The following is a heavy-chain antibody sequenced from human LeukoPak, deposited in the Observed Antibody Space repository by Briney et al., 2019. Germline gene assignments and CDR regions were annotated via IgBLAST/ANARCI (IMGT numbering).Heavy chain of an antibody. J-gene: IGHJ4*02. CDR3: ARNFDS. CDR2: ITRSSSNL. Sequence: GGSLRLSCVASGLTFTYSDFNWIRQAPGKGLEWLSTITRSSSNLYCADSVKGRFTTSRDDAKDSVYLQMENLRVEDTAIYYCARNFDSWGQGTLVTVSS. CDR1: GLTFTYSD. V-gene: IGHV3-69-1*02.